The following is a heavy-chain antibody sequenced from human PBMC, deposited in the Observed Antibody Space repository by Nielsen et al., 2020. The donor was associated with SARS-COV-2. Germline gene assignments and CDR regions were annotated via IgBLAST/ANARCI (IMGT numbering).Heavy chain of an antibody. D-gene: IGHD2-15*01. CDR2: INAGNANT. V-gene: IGHV1-3*01. Sequence: ASVKVSCKASGYTFTSYAMHWVRQAPGQRLEWMGWINAGNANTKYSQKFQGRVTITRDTSASTAYMELSSLRSEDTAVYYCAREIASLDLVYCSGGSCYYYYGMDVWGQGTTVTVSS. CDR3: AREIASLDLVYCSGGSCYYYYGMDV. CDR1: GYTFTSYA. J-gene: IGHJ6*02.